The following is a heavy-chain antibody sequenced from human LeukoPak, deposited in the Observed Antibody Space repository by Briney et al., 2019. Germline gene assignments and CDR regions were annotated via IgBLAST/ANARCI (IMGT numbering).Heavy chain of an antibody. D-gene: IGHD3-22*01. CDR1: GGSISSSRYY. CDR3: ARLVTYYDSSGYYSGGYYFDY. J-gene: IGHJ4*02. Sequence: SVTLSLTCTVSGGSISSSRYYWGWIRQPPRKGLEWIGSIDYTGSTYYNPSLKSRVTISVDTSKNQFSLKLSSVTAADTAVYYCARLVTYYDSSGYYSGGYYFDYWGQGTLVTVSS. CDR2: IDYTGST. V-gene: IGHV4-39*01.